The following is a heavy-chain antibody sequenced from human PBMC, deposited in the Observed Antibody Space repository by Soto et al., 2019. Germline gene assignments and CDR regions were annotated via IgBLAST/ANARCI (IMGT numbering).Heavy chain of an antibody. V-gene: IGHV1-18*01. Sequence: ASVKVSCKASGYTFTSYAMHWVRQAPGQRLEWMGWISAYNGNTNYAQKLQGRVTMTTDTSTSTAYMELRSLRSDDTAVYYCARRVDYGGNHDAFDIWGQGTMVTVSS. CDR1: GYTFTSYA. D-gene: IGHD4-17*01. J-gene: IGHJ3*02. CDR3: ARRVDYGGNHDAFDI. CDR2: ISAYNGNT.